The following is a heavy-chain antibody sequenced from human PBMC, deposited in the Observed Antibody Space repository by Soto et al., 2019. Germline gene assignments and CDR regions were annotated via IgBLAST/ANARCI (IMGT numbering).Heavy chain of an antibody. D-gene: IGHD1-20*01. CDR1: GFTFSSYA. J-gene: IGHJ5*02. CDR3: ARESTYNWNDPREARGNWFDP. Sequence: GGSLRLSCAASGFTFSSYAMHWVRQAPGKGLEWVAVISYDGSNKYYADSVKGRFTISRDNSKNTLYLQMNSLRAEDTAVYYCARESTYNWNDPREARGNWFDPWGQGTLVTVSS. CDR2: ISYDGSNK. V-gene: IGHV3-30-3*01.